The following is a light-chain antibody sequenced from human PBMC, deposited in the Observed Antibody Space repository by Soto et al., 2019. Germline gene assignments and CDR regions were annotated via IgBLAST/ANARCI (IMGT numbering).Light chain of an antibody. CDR3: QQSYSASWT. Sequence: DLEITQSPSSLSPYVGYTITITSRSSQPIGIYLNWYQQKPGKAPKPLIYAASGLQVGVPSRFRGSGSGTDFTLTITSLQTEDFATYYCQQSYSASWTFGKGTKVDIK. V-gene: IGKV1-39*01. CDR2: AAS. CDR1: QPIGIY. J-gene: IGKJ1*01.